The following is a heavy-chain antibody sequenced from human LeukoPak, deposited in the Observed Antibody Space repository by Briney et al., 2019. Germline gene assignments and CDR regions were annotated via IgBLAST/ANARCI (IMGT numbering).Heavy chain of an antibody. Sequence: PGGSLRLSCAASGFTFSIYSMNWVRQAPGKGLEWVSYISSGSNTIYYADSVKGRFTISRDNAKNSLYLQMNSLRAEDTAVYYCARDWIAAAGTGLGFGYWGQGTLVTVSS. CDR3: ARDWIAAAGTGLGFGY. CDR2: ISSGSNTI. CDR1: GFTFSIYS. J-gene: IGHJ4*02. D-gene: IGHD6-13*01. V-gene: IGHV3-48*01.